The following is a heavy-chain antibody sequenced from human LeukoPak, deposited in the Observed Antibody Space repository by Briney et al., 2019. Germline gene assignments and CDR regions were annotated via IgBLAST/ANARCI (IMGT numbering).Heavy chain of an antibody. V-gene: IGHV3-21*04. J-gene: IGHJ3*02. Sequence: GGSLRLSCAASGLTFSNYAMSWVRQAPGKGLEWVSAISGRATYTYYADSVKGRFTISRDNAKNSLYLQMNSLRAEDTAVYYCARGGKAYCGGDCYYDAFDIWGQGTMVTVSS. CDR1: GLTFSNYA. CDR2: ISGRATYT. CDR3: ARGGKAYCGGDCYYDAFDI. D-gene: IGHD2-21*02.